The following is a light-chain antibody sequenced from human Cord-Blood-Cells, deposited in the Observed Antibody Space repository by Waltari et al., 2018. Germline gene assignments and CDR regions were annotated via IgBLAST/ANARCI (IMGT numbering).Light chain of an antibody. Sequence: DIVMTQSPDSLAVSLGERATINCQSSQSVLYSSNNKNYLAWYQQKPGQPPKLLIYWASTRESGVPDRFSGSGSGTDFTLTISSLQAEDVAVYYCQQYYSTHITFGQGTRLEIK. V-gene: IGKV4-1*01. CDR1: QSVLYSSNNKNY. J-gene: IGKJ5*01. CDR2: WAS. CDR3: QQYYSTHIT.